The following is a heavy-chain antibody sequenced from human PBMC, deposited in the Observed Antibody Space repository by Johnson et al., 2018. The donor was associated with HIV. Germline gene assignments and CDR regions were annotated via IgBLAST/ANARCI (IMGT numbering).Heavy chain of an antibody. CDR3: ARGGRAHYGGNFGAFDI. D-gene: IGHD4-23*01. CDR1: GFTFSSYA. V-gene: IGHV3-30-3*01. CDR2: RSYDGSNK. J-gene: IGHJ3*02. Sequence: QETLVESGGVVVQPGGSLSLSCAASGFTFSSYALHWVRQAPGKGLEWVAVRSYDGSNKYSADSVKCRFTISRDNSKNTLYLQMNSLRAEDTAVYYCARGGRAHYGGNFGAFDIWGQGTMVTVSS.